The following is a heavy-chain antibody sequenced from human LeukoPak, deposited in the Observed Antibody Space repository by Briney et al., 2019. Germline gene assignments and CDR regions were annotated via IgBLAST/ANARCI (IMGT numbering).Heavy chain of an antibody. V-gene: IGHV3-30*01. CDR3: ARDTRPYDFWSSYYE. D-gene: IGHD3-3*01. J-gene: IGHJ4*02. CDR1: GFTFNSYA. Sequence: GRSLRLSCAASGFTFNSYAMHWVRQAPGKGLEWVAVISYDGSNKYYADSVKGRFTISRDNSKNTLYLQMNSLRAEDTAVYYCARDTRPYDFWSSYYEWGQGTLVTVSS. CDR2: ISYDGSNK.